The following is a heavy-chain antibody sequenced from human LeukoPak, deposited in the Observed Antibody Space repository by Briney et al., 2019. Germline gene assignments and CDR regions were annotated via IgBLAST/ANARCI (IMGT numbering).Heavy chain of an antibody. CDR2: INAGNGNT. Sequence: ASVKVSCKASGYTFTSYAMHWVRQAPGQRLEWMGWINAGNGNTKYSQKFQGRVTITADESTSTAYMELSSLRSEDTAVYYCARATYYDILTGYYPPYYYYGMDVWGKGTTVTVSS. CDR1: GYTFTSYA. D-gene: IGHD3-9*01. J-gene: IGHJ6*04. CDR3: ARATYYDILTGYYPPYYYYGMDV. V-gene: IGHV1-3*01.